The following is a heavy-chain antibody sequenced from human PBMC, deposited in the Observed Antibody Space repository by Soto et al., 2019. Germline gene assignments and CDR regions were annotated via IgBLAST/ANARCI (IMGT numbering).Heavy chain of an antibody. D-gene: IGHD5-12*01. Sequence: PSETLSLTCTVSGGSVSSGSYYWSWIRQPPGKGLEWIGYIYYSGSTNYNPSLKSRVTISVDTSKNEFSLKLSSVTAADTAVYYSAIGGGYDPRKDNWFDPWGQGTLVTVSS. V-gene: IGHV4-61*01. CDR1: GGSVSSGSYY. J-gene: IGHJ5*02. CDR2: IYYSGST. CDR3: AIGGGYDPRKDNWFDP.